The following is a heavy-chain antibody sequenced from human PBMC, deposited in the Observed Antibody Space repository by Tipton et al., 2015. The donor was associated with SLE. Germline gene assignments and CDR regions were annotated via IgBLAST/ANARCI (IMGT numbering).Heavy chain of an antibody. Sequence: LRLSCTVSGGSISSGNYFWSWIRQHPGKGLEWIGYINYSGRTYYNPSLKSRITISVDTSKNQFSLRLSSVTATDTAVYYCAGRHDYGVRPRGMDVWGLGTTVTVSS. D-gene: IGHD4-17*01. CDR3: AGRHDYGVRPRGMDV. CDR2: INYSGRT. CDR1: GGSISSGNYF. J-gene: IGHJ6*02. V-gene: IGHV4-31*03.